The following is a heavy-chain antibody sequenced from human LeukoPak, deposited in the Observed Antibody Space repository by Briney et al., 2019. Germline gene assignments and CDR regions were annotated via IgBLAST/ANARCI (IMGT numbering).Heavy chain of an antibody. CDR2: IYSGGST. Sequence: PGGSLRLSYAASGFTVSSNYMSWVRQAPGKGLEWVSVIYSGGSTYYADSVKGRLTISRDNSKNTLYLQMNSLRTEDTAVYYCARARPGNFWSGYPSDAFDIWGQGTMVTVSS. V-gene: IGHV3-53*01. CDR3: ARARPGNFWSGYPSDAFDI. D-gene: IGHD3-3*01. CDR1: GFTVSSNY. J-gene: IGHJ3*02.